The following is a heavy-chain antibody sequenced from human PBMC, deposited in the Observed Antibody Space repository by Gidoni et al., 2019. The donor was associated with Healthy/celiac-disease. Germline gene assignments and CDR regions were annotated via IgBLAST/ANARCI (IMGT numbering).Heavy chain of an antibody. CDR1: GFTFSSYA. V-gene: IGHV3-23*01. J-gene: IGHJ6*02. CDR2: ISGSGGST. CDR3: AKVVGSSGYYLNPYYYYGMDV. Sequence: EVQLLESGGGLVQPGGSLRLSCAASGFTFSSYAMSWVRQAPGKGLEWVSAISGSGGSTYYADSVKGRFTISRDNSKNTLYLQMNSLRAEDTAVYYCAKVVGSSGYYLNPYYYYGMDVWGQGTTVTVSS. D-gene: IGHD3-22*01.